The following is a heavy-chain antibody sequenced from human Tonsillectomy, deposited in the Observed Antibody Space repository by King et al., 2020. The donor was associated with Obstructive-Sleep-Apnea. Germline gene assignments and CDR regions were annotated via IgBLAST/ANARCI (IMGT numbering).Heavy chain of an antibody. CDR2: MNPNSGST. Sequence: QLVQSGAEVKKPGASVKVSCKASGYTFTSYDINWLRQAPGQGLDWMGWMNPNSGSTGYAQKFPGRVTMTRNTSIRPAYMELTSLRSEDTAVYYCARGGLYGSGSYYSYYYYGMDVWGQGTTVTVSS. V-gene: IGHV1-8*01. CDR1: GYTFTSYD. J-gene: IGHJ6*02. D-gene: IGHD3-10*01. CDR3: ARGGLYGSGSYYSYYYYGMDV.